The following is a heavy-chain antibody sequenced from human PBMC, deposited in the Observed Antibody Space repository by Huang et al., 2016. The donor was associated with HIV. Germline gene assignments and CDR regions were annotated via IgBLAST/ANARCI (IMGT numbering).Heavy chain of an antibody. J-gene: IGHJ4*02. CDR3: ARDATGYGTGWSTEFDY. D-gene: IGHD6-19*01. V-gene: IGHV1-18*04. CDR1: GYTFDSYG. CDR2: MGPHSGKT. Sequence: HVQLVQSGADVKKPGASVKVSCKASGYTFDSYGINWVRQAPGQGLEWMGVMGPHSGKTNHAQKLQGRVTVTTDTTTSTAYMELRILTSDDTAVYYCARDATGYGTGWSTEFDYWGQGTLVTVSS.